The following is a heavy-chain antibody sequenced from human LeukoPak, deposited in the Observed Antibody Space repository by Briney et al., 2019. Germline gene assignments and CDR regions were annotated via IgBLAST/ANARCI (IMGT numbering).Heavy chain of an antibody. CDR3: ARIPFTAAAY. D-gene: IGHD6-13*01. J-gene: IGHJ4*02. Sequence: PGGSLRLSCAASGFTFSSYSMNWVRQAPGKGLEWVANIKQDGSEKYYVDSVKGRFTISRDNAKNSLYLQMNSLRAEDTAVYYCARIPFTAAAYWGQGTLVTVSS. CDR2: IKQDGSEK. V-gene: IGHV3-7*01. CDR1: GFTFSSYS.